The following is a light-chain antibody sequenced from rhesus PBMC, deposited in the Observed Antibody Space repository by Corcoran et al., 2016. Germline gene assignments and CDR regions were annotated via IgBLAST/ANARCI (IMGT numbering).Light chain of an antibody. CDR3: QHGYGTPFT. CDR2: FAS. J-gene: IGKJ3*01. V-gene: IGKV1S15*01. Sequence: DIQMTQSPSSLSASVGDTVTITCRASQGISNNLALYQQKPGKVPQLLIYFASTLPSGVPSRFSVSGSGTDFTLTSSSMQPEDFATYDCQHGYGTPFTFGPGTKLDIK. CDR1: QGISNN.